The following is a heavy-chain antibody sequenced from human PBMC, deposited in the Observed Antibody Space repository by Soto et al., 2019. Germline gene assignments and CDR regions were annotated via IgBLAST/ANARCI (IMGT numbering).Heavy chain of an antibody. D-gene: IGHD2-21*01. CDR2: MYYSGRT. V-gene: IGHV4-59*08. CDR3: ARVSPERILWYDY. Sequence: SETLSLTCTVSGDSINSYYWSWIRQPPGKGLEWVGYMYYSGRTHYNPSLKSRVTISVDTSKNQFSLQLTSVTAADPAVYYCARVSPERILWYDYWGQGTLVTVSS. J-gene: IGHJ4*02. CDR1: GDSINSYY.